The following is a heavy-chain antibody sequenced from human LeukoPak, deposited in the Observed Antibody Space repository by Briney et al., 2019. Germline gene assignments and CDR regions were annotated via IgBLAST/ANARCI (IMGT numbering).Heavy chain of an antibody. Sequence: GGSLRLSCAASGFTFSSSAMSWVRRAPGNGLEWVSAFSNNGGYTYYADSVQGRFTISRDNSKSTLCLQMNSLRAEDTAVYYCAKQLGYCSDGSCYFPYWGQGTLVTVSS. D-gene: IGHD2-15*01. CDR3: AKQLGYCSDGSCYFPY. CDR1: GFTFSSSA. CDR2: FSNNGGYT. J-gene: IGHJ4*02. V-gene: IGHV3-23*01.